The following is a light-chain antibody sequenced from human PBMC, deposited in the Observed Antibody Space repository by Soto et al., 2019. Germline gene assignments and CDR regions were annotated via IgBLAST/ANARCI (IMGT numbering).Light chain of an antibody. CDR2: DNE. Sequence: PSVSAAPGQKVTISCSGTRSNIGDNYVSWYQQLPGTAPKLLISDNERRPSGIPDRFSGSKSATTATLAITGLQTGDEAEYYCGTWDTSLSTYVFAAGTKVTVL. CDR1: RSNIGDNY. V-gene: IGLV1-51*01. CDR3: GTWDTSLSTYV. J-gene: IGLJ1*01.